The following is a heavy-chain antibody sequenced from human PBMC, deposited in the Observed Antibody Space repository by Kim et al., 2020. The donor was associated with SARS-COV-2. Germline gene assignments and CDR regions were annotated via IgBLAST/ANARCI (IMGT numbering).Heavy chain of an antibody. J-gene: IGHJ4*02. Sequence: SETLSLTCTVSGGSISSYYWSWIRQPPGKGLEWIGYIYYSGSTNYNPSLKSRVTISVDTSKNQFSLKLSSVTAADTAVYYCALGGYDSSGYVDYWGQGTLVTVSS. D-gene: IGHD3-22*01. V-gene: IGHV4-59*01. CDR1: GGSISSYY. CDR3: ALGGYDSSGYVDY. CDR2: IYYSGST.